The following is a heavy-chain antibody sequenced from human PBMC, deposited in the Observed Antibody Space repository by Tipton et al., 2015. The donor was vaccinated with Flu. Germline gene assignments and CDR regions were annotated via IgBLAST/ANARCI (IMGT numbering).Heavy chain of an antibody. J-gene: IGHJ4*02. Sequence: TLSLTCTVSGGSIRSYYWSWIRQPPGKGLEWIGYIYYSGSTNYNPSLKSRVTLSIDTSKNQFSLSLSSVTAADTAVYYCATAANWYYFDYWGQGTLVTISS. CDR2: IYYSGST. CDR1: GGSIRSYY. D-gene: IGHD1-1*01. CDR3: ATAANWYYFDY. V-gene: IGHV4-59*01.